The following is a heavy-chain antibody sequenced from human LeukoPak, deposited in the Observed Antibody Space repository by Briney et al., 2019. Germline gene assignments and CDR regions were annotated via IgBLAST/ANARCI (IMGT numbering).Heavy chain of an antibody. Sequence: GGSLRVSCAASGFSFSDYAMSWVRQAPGKGLEWVSVISGSSGSTYYADSVKGRFTISRDSSKNTLYLQMNSLRAEDTAVYYCAKGSGYYFGSGTYYFDYWGQGTLVTVSS. V-gene: IGHV3-23*01. D-gene: IGHD3-10*01. CDR3: AKGSGYYFGSGTYYFDY. J-gene: IGHJ4*02. CDR2: ISGSSGST. CDR1: GFSFSDYA.